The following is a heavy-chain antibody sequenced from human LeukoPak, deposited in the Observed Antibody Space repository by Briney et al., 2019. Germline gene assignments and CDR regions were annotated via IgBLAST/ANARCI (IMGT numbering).Heavy chain of an antibody. CDR3: ARAGRWGGATTYDY. D-gene: IGHD1-26*01. V-gene: IGHV1-2*02. Sequence: ASVKVSCKASGYTFTGYYMHWVRQAPGQGLEWMGWINPNSGGTNYAQKFQGRVTMTRDTSISTACMELSRLRSDDTAVYYCARAGRWGGATTYDYWGQGTLVTVSS. CDR2: INPNSGGT. J-gene: IGHJ4*02. CDR1: GYTFTGYY.